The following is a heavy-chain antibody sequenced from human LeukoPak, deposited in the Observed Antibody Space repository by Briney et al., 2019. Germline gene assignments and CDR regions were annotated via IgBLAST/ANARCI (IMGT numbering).Heavy chain of an antibody. Sequence: GGSLRLSCAASGFTFSSYAMSWVRQAPGKGLEWVSAISGSGGSTYYADSVKGRFTISRDNSKNTLYLQMNSLRAEDTAVYYCAKGHFIDYGSGSYYDYWGQGTLVTVSS. CDR2: ISGSGGST. CDR3: AKGHFIDYGSGSYYDY. D-gene: IGHD3-10*01. V-gene: IGHV3-23*01. J-gene: IGHJ4*02. CDR1: GFTFSSYA.